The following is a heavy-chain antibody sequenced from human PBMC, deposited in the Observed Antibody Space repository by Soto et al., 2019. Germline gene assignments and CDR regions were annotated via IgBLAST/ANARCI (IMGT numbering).Heavy chain of an antibody. CDR2: IIPIFGTA. V-gene: IGHV1-69*13. CDR3: VTGHVSSIAARRLDYYYYYGMDV. CDR1: GGTFSSYA. J-gene: IGHJ6*02. Sequence: GASVKVSCKASGGTFSSYAISWVRQAPGQGLEWMGGIIPIFGTANYAQKFQGRVTITADESTSTAYMELSSLRSEDTAVYYCVTGHVSSIAARRLDYYYYYGMDVWGQGTTVTVSS. D-gene: IGHD6-6*01.